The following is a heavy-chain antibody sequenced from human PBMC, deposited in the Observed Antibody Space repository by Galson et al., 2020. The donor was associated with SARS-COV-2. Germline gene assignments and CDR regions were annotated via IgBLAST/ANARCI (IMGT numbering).Heavy chain of an antibody. CDR1: GGTFSSYA. D-gene: IGHD1-1*01. V-gene: IGHV1-69*01. J-gene: IGHJ5*02. CDR2: IIPIFGTA. CDR3: AREGWLGTTGTTWFDP. Sequence: KISCKASGGTFSSYAISWVRQAPGQGLEWMGGIIPIFGTANYAQKFQGRVTITADESTSTAYMELSSLRSEDTAVYYCAREGWLGTTGTTWFDPWGQGTLVTVSS.